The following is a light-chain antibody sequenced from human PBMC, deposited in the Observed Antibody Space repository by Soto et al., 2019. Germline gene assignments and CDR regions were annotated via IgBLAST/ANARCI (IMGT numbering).Light chain of an antibody. CDR1: QGIRSD. CDR2: AAS. V-gene: IGKV1-6*01. CDR3: LQDYNYPWT. Sequence: AIQMTQSPSSLSASVGDRVTITCRASQGIRSDVGWYKQKPGKAPKLLSYAASSLQSGVPSRCSGRGAGTDFTLTLSSLQPEDFATYYCLQDYNYPWTFGQGTKVDIK. J-gene: IGKJ1*01.